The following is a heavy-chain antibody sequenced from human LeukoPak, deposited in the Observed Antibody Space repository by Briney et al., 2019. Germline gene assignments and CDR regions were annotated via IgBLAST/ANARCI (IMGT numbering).Heavy chain of an antibody. J-gene: IGHJ4*02. CDR3: ARLSEQWLAREGVDY. CDR1: GYTFTSYG. CDR2: ISAYNGNT. Sequence: ASVKVSCKASGYTFTSYGISWVRQAPGQGLEWMGGISAYNGNTNYAQKLQGRVTMTTDTSTSTAYMELRSLRSDDTAVYYCARLSEQWLAREGVDYWGQGTLVTVSS. V-gene: IGHV1-18*01. D-gene: IGHD6-19*01.